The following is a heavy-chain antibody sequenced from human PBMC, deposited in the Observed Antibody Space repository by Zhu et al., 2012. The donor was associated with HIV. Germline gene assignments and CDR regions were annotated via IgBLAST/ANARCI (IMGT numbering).Heavy chain of an antibody. J-gene: IGHJ5*02. V-gene: IGHV4-34*01. CDR3: ARLDFYNYGSGTYSWFDP. CDR2: SIMEEAP. D-gene: IGHD3-10*01. CDR1: GGSFSDYF. Sequence: QVQLQQWGAGLLKPSETLSLTCAVYGGSFSDYFWSWIRQPPGRGWSGLEKSIMEEAPSITRPSRVESPYQQDTSKNQFSLKLNSVTAADTALYYCARLDFYNYGSGTYSWFDPWGQGTLVTVSS.